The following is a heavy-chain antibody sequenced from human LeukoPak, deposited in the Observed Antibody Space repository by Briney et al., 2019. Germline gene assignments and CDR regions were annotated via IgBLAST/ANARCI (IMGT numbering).Heavy chain of an antibody. CDR1: GYTFTGYY. CDR3: ARDRPRSIAARLIGY. Sequence: ASVKVSCKASGYTFTGYYMHWVRQAPGQGLEWMGWINPNSGGTNYAQKFQGRVTMTRDTSISTAYMELSRLRSDDTAVYYCARDRPRSIAARLIGYWGQGTLVTVSS. J-gene: IGHJ4*02. V-gene: IGHV1-2*02. CDR2: INPNSGGT. D-gene: IGHD6-13*01.